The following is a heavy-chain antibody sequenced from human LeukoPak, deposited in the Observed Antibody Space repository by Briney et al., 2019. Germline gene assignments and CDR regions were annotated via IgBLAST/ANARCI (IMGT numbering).Heavy chain of an antibody. CDR2: VSGNGAGT. D-gene: IGHD6-13*01. V-gene: IGHV3-23*01. CDR3: AKPPWYSSGWSIDY. J-gene: IGHJ4*02. CDR1: RFTFSSYA. Sequence: GGSLRLSCAASRFTFSSYAMSWVRQAPGKGLEWVSGVSGNGAGTYYADSVKGRFTISRDNSKNMLYLQMNSLRAEDTAVYCCAKPPWYSSGWSIDYWGQGTLVTVSS.